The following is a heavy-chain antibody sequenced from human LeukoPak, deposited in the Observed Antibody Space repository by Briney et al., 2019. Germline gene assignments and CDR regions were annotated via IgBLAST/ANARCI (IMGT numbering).Heavy chain of an antibody. V-gene: IGHV3-7*01. CDR1: GFTFSTYW. J-gene: IGHJ4*02. CDR3: AREMLRLGAYFDY. D-gene: IGHD5-12*01. CDR2: IKQDGSEK. Sequence: GGSLRLSSAASGFTFSTYWMSWVRQAPRKGLEWVANIKQDGSEKYYVDSVKGRFTISRDNAKNSLYLQMNSLRAEDTAVYYCAREMLRLGAYFDYWGQGTLVTVSS.